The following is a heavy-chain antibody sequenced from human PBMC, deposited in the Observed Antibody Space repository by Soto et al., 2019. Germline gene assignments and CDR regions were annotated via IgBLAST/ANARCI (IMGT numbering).Heavy chain of an antibody. CDR3: ARAIKRWEVHYYFDF. J-gene: IGHJ4*02. CDR1: GGSVSDKTYY. V-gene: IGHV4-61*01. D-gene: IGHD1-26*01. Sequence: QVQLQESGPGLLKPSETLSLTCSVSGGSVSDKTYYWSWIRQPPGKRLEWIGYVYYSGTTNYNPSLKSRVTISVDLSKNRFSLRLSSVTTADTAVYYCARAIKRWEVHYYFDFWGQGTLVTVSS. CDR2: VYYSGTT.